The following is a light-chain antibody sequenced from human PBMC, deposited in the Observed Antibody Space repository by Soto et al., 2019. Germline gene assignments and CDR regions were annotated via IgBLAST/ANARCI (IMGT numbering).Light chain of an antibody. CDR2: ATS. Sequence: EVVWTQSPGTLSSSPGERATLSCSASQSIDNRYLAWYQHKPGQAPRLLIYATSSRSTGIPDRCGGSGSGTDFTLTITRREDEDCADSYCQQYFGLSWTFGQGTQMDIK. J-gene: IGKJ1*01. CDR3: QQYFGLSWT. V-gene: IGKV3-20*01. CDR1: QSIDNRY.